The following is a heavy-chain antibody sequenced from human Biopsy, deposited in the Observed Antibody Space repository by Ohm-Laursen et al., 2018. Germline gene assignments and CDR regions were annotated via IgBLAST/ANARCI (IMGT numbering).Heavy chain of an antibody. CDR1: GYNFNSYF. CDR2: INPTGGTT. D-gene: IGHD3-9*01. J-gene: IGHJ6*02. Sequence: SVKVSCKASGYNFNSYFIHWVRQAPGQGLEWMGIINPTGGTTSYAEKFQGRVTLTRDTSTGTVYLELNSLIYEDTALYYCARDETGSSVFGPYYYGMDVWGQGTTVTVSS. CDR3: ARDETGSSVFGPYYYGMDV. V-gene: IGHV1-46*02.